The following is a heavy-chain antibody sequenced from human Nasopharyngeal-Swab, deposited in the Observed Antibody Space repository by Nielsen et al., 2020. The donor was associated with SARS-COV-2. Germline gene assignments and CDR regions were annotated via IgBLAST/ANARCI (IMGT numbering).Heavy chain of an antibody. J-gene: IGHJ6*02. CDR1: GFTFSNYS. D-gene: IGHD3-10*01. CDR3: ARDGFGESPYYYYYGMDV. Sequence: GESLKISFAASGFTFSNYSMNWVRQAPGKGLEWVSSISSSTGYIYYADSVKGRFTISRDNAKNSLYLQMNSLRAEDTAVYYCARDGFGESPYYYYYGMDVWGQGTTVTVSS. V-gene: IGHV3-21*01. CDR2: ISSSTGYI.